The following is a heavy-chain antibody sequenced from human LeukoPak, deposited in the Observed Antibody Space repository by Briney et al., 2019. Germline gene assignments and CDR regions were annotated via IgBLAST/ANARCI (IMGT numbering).Heavy chain of an antibody. J-gene: IGHJ4*02. D-gene: IGHD1-26*01. V-gene: IGHV3-48*03. CDR1: GFTFNGYE. CDR3: AREASGSYDY. CDR2: ISSSGSTI. Sequence: GGSLRLSCAASGFTFNGYEINWVRQAPGKGLEWVSYISSSGSTIYYADSVKGRFTISRDNAKNSLYLQMNSLRAEDTAVYYCAREASGSYDYWGQGTLVTVSS.